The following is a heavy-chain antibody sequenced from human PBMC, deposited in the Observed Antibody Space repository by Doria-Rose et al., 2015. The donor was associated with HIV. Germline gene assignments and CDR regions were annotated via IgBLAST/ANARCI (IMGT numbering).Heavy chain of an antibody. Sequence: VTLKESGPVLVKPTETLTLTCTVSGVSLSSPGMGVSWISQPPGKALEWLATIVSDDERSYKTSLKSRLTISRGTSKGQVILTRTDIDPVDTATYYCARIKSSRWYHKYYFDFWGQGTLVIISA. D-gene: IGHD6-13*01. CDR2: IVSDDER. V-gene: IGHV2-26*01. CDR3: ARIKSSRWYHKYYFDF. CDR1: GVSLSSPGMG. J-gene: IGHJ4*02.